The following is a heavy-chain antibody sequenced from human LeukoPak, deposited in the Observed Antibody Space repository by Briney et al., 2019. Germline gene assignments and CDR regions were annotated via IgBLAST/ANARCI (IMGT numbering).Heavy chain of an antibody. CDR2: IHFSGNT. CDR1: GGSISSSY. V-gene: IGHV4-59*01. J-gene: IGHJ4*02. D-gene: IGHD2-21*02. CDR3: VRSSKLEYCGGDCYSDS. Sequence: SETLSLTCTVSGGSISSSYWGWIRQPPGKGLEWIGYIHFSGNTNYTPSLKSRVTISLDTSKNQCSLHLSSVTAADTAVYYCVRSSKLEYCGGDCYSDSWGQGILVTVSS.